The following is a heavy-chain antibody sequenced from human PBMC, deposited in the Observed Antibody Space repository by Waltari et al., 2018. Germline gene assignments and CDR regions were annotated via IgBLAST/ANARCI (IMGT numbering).Heavy chain of an antibody. CDR3: ARVFTYSSGWYHLDL. D-gene: IGHD6-13*01. V-gene: IGHV1-18*01. CDR2: IGPYSGNT. Sequence: QVQLVQSGGEVKKPGASVKVSCKASGYTFTTTVISWVRQAPGQGLEWMGWIGPYSGNTDYAQSLQGRVTMTTDTPTSTAYLELTSLRSDDTAVYYCARVFTYSSGWYHLDLWGQGTLITVS. J-gene: IGHJ5*02. CDR1: GYTFTTTV.